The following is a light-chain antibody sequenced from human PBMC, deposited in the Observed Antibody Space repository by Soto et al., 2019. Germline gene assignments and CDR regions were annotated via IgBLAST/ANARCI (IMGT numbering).Light chain of an antibody. Sequence: EIVLTQSPGTLTLSPGERATLCCRASQSVSNNYLAWYQQKPGQAPRLLIYAASNRATGIPDRFSGSGSGTDFPLTISRLEPEDFAVYYCQQYGSPGTFGQGTKVDIK. J-gene: IGKJ1*01. CDR3: QQYGSPGT. CDR1: QSVSNNY. V-gene: IGKV3-20*01. CDR2: AAS.